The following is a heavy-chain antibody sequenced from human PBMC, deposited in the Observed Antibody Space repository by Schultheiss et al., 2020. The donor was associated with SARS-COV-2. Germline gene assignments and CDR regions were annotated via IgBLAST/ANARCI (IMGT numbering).Heavy chain of an antibody. Sequence: GESLKISCAASGFTFSSYAMSWVRQAPGKGLEWVSAISGSGGSTYYADSVKGRFTISRDNSKNTLYLQMNSLRAEDTAVYYCAKGDSSGYYHFDYWGQGTLVTVSS. V-gene: IGHV3-23*01. J-gene: IGHJ4*02. CDR3: AKGDSSGYYHFDY. CDR1: GFTFSSYA. CDR2: ISGSGGST. D-gene: IGHD3-22*01.